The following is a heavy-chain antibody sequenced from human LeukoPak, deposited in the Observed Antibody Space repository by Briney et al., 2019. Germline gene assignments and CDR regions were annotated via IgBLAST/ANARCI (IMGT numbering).Heavy chain of an antibody. Sequence: ASVKVSCKASGYTFTSYGISWVRQAPGQGLEGMGWINPNSGGTNYTQKFQGRVTMTRDTSISTAYMELSRLRSDDTAVYYCARVTLELGYYYYYMDVWGKGTTVTVSS. D-gene: IGHD6-13*01. CDR2: INPNSGGT. CDR1: GYTFTSYG. J-gene: IGHJ6*03. CDR3: ARVTLELGYYYYYMDV. V-gene: IGHV1-2*02.